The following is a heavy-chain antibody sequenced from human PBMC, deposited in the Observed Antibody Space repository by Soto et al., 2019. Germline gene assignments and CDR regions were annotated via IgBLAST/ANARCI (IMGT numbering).Heavy chain of an antibody. D-gene: IGHD3-22*01. J-gene: IGHJ6*02. V-gene: IGHV4-4*07. CDR2: IYTTGST. CDR1: GGSIMSYY. Sequence: SETLSLTCSVSGGSIMSYYWTWIRQAAGKGQEWIGRIYTTGSTNYNPSLKGRVTMSVDTSKNQFSLRLSSVTAADTAVYYCARDGDSSGYYGAPGGMDVWGQGTTVTVSS. CDR3: ARDGDSSGYYGAPGGMDV.